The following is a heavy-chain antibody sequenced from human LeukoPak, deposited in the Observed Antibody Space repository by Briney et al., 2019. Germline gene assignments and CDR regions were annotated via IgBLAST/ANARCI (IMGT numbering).Heavy chain of an antibody. D-gene: IGHD2-15*01. CDR3: ARDSVAATPLYYYYYGMDV. J-gene: IGHJ6*02. CDR1: GFTFSSYE. CDR2: ISSSGSTI. Sequence: GGSLRLSCAASGFTFSSYEMNWVRQAPGKGLEWVSYISSSGSTIYYAASVKGRFTISRDNAKNSLYLQMNSLRAEDTAVYYCARDSVAATPLYYYYYGMDVWGQGTTVTVSS. V-gene: IGHV3-48*03.